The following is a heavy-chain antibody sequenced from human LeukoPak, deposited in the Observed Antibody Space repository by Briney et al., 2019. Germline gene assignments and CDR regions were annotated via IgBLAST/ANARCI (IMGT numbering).Heavy chain of an antibody. CDR3: ARRVYSSSWYWFDP. V-gene: IGHV5-51*01. Sequence: GESLKISCKGSGYSFTSYWIGCVRQMPGKGLVWMGIIYPGDSDTRYSPSFQGQVTISADKSISTAYLQWSSLKASDTAMYYCARRVYSSSWYWFDPWGQGTLVTVSS. CDR2: IYPGDSDT. D-gene: IGHD6-13*01. J-gene: IGHJ5*02. CDR1: GYSFTSYW.